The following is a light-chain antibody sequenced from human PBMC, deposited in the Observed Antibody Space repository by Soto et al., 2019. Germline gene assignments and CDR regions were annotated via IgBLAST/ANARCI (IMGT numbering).Light chain of an antibody. CDR3: QQYRYFPWT. CDR1: QTISMS. Sequence: DIQITQSPSTLSASVGDRVTITCRASQTISMSLAWHQQKPGTAPKPLLYKASSLESGAPSRFSGSGSGTEFTLTISSLQPDDFAPYYCQQYRYFPWTFGQGTRVEIK. J-gene: IGKJ1*01. V-gene: IGKV1-5*03. CDR2: KAS.